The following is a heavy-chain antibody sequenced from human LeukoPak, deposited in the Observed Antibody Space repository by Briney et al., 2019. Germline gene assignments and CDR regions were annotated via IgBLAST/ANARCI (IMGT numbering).Heavy chain of an antibody. CDR3: ARASHSTVRNYYFDY. V-gene: IGHV3-7*01. J-gene: IGHJ4*02. Sequence: PGGSLRLSCAASGFTFSSYWMSWVRQAPGKGLEWVANIKKDGREKYYVDSVKGRFTISRDNAKNSLYLQMNSLRAEDTAVYYCARASHSTVRNYYFDYWGQGTLVTVSS. D-gene: IGHD2/OR15-2a*01. CDR2: IKKDGREK. CDR1: GFTFSSYW.